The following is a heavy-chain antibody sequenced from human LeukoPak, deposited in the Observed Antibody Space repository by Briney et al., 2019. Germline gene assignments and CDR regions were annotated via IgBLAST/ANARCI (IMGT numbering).Heavy chain of an antibody. CDR1: GGSFSGYY. CDR3: ARGSYGDYGFKHWYFDL. V-gene: IGHV4-34*01. Sequence: LKPSETLSLTCAVYGGSFSGYYWNWIRQPPEKGLEWIGEINQSGSINYNPSLKSRVTMSVDTSKNQFSLKLSSVTAADTAVYYCARGSYGDYGFKHWYFDLWGRGTLVTVSS. D-gene: IGHD4-17*01. CDR2: INQSGSI. J-gene: IGHJ2*01.